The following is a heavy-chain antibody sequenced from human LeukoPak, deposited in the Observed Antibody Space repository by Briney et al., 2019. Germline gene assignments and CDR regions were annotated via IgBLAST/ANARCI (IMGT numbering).Heavy chain of an antibody. CDR2: ISYDGSNK. J-gene: IGHJ4*02. D-gene: IGHD3-10*01. CDR3: ASSGLLWFGELLH. CDR1: GFTFSSYA. Sequence: PGRSLRLSCAASGFTFSSYAMHWVRQAPGKGLEWVAVISYDGSNKYYADSVKGRFTIPRDNSKNTLYLQMNSLRAEDTAVYYCASSGLLWFGELLHWGQGTLVTVSS. V-gene: IGHV3-30*04.